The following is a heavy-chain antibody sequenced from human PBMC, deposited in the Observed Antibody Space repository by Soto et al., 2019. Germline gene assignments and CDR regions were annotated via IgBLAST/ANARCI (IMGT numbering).Heavy chain of an antibody. CDR3: ARWGTRGGLDV. V-gene: IGHV3-33*05. CDR2: TSYDGSNN. D-gene: IGHD3-16*01. CDR1: GFTFRSYV. J-gene: IGHJ4*02. Sequence: QVQLVESGGGVVQPGTSLRLSCVGSGFTFRSYVIHWVRQAPGKGLEWVALTSYDGSNNFYGDSVKGRFTISRHNSRKTVELQRDGFTFEDTALYDCARWGTRGGLDVWGQGTLVSVSS.